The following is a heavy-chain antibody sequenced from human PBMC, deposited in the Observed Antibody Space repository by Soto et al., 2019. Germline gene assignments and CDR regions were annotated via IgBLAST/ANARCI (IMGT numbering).Heavy chain of an antibody. CDR3: ARVGPYSSSWYRNAFDI. Sequence: LRLSCAASGFTFSSYAMHWVRQAPGKGLEWVAVISYDGSNKYYADSVKGRFTISRDNSKNTLYLQMNSLRAEDTAVYYCARVGPYSSSWYRNAFDIWGQGTMVTVSS. CDR2: ISYDGSNK. D-gene: IGHD6-13*01. J-gene: IGHJ3*02. CDR1: GFTFSSYA. V-gene: IGHV3-30-3*01.